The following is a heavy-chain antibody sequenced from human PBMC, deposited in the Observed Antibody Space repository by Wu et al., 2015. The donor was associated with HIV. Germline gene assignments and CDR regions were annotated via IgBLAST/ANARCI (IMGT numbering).Heavy chain of an antibody. J-gene: IGHJ3*02. CDR3: ARVVRGVITLDGFDI. CDR2: INPNSGDT. CDR1: GYTFIDYF. V-gene: IGHV1-2*02. D-gene: IGHD3-10*01. Sequence: QVQLVQSGAEVKKPGASMKVSCKASGYTFIDYFLHWVRQAPGQGLEWVGWINPNSGDTNSAQKFQGRVTMTRDTSVSTAYMEMSRLRSDDTAVYYCARVVRGVITLDGFDIWGQGTMVTVSS.